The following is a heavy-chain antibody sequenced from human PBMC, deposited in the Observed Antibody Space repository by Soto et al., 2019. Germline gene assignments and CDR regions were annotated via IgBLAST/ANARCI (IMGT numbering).Heavy chain of an antibody. Sequence: EVQLLESAGGLVQPGGSLSLSCAASGFTFSSYAMRWVRQAPGKGLEWVSAISGSGANTYYADSVKVRFTISRDNSKNTLFLQLNSLRAEDTAVYYCAKCAGSGWYPDYWGQGTLVTVSS. CDR2: ISGSGANT. D-gene: IGHD6-19*01. V-gene: IGHV3-23*01. J-gene: IGHJ4*02. CDR3: AKCAGSGWYPDY. CDR1: GFTFSSYA.